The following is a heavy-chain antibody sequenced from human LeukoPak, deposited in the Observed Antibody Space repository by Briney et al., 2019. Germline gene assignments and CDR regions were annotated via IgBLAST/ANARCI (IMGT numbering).Heavy chain of an antibody. CDR3: ARPRYNWNYPDAFDI. J-gene: IGHJ3*02. CDR2: IYPGGSDT. CDR1: GYTFSDYW. D-gene: IGHD1-7*01. V-gene: IGHV5-51*01. Sequence: GESLKISCKGSGYTFSDYWIGWVRQMPGKGLEWMGIIYPGGSDTRYSPSFQGQVTISADKSISTAYLQWSSLKASDTAMYYCARPRYNWNYPDAFDIWGQGTMVTVSS.